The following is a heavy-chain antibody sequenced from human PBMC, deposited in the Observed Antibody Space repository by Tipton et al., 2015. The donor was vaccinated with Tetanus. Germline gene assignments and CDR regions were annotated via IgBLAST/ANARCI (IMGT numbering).Heavy chain of an antibody. Sequence: QLVQSGVEVKKPGESLKISCKGSGYIFNNYWIGWVRQKPGKGLEWMGIISPGDSDTRYSPSFQGQVTISVDKSINTAYLQWISLKASDTSMFYCARAHCTDGVCNFDFWGQGALVTVAS. CDR2: ISPGDSDT. J-gene: IGHJ4*02. V-gene: IGHV5-51*01. D-gene: IGHD2-8*01. CDR1: GYIFNNYW. CDR3: ARAHCTDGVCNFDF.